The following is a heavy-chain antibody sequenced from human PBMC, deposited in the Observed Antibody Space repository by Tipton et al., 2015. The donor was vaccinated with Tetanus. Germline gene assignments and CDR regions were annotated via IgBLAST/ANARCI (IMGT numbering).Heavy chain of an antibody. CDR1: GYIFNNYW. V-gene: IGHV5-51*01. J-gene: IGHJ4*02. D-gene: IGHD1-1*01. Sequence: VQLVQSGGEVKKPGESLKISCKGSGYIFNNYWIGWVRQKPGKGLEWMRIIYPGDSDTRYSSSFQGQVTISVDKSITTAHLLWSSLKGSDTSMFYCARAHRTEGRFNVDFWGQGALVTVAS. CDR3: ARAHRTEGRFNVDF. CDR2: IYPGDSDT.